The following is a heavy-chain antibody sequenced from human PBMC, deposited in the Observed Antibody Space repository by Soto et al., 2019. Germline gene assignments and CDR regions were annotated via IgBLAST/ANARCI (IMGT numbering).Heavy chain of an antibody. J-gene: IGHJ4*02. CDR1: GYTFSSYG. D-gene: IGHD1-26*01. CDR3: AITTAPVGATHTIDY. V-gene: IGHV1-18*01. Sequence: GASVKVSCTASGYTFSSYGISWVRQAPGQGLEWMGWISAYNGNTNYAQKLQGRVTMTTDTSTSTAYMELRSLRSDDTAVYYCAITTAPVGATHTIDYWGQGTLVTVSS. CDR2: ISAYNGNT.